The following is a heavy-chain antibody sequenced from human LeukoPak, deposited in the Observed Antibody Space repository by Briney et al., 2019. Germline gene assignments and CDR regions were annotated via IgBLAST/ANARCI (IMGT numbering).Heavy chain of an antibody. CDR1: GRSFSGYY. J-gene: IGHJ4*02. D-gene: IGHD6-19*01. CDR3: ARDSVAGAIFDY. V-gene: IGHV4-34*01. Sequence: SETLSLTCAVYGRSFSGYYWSWIRQPPGKGLEWIGEINHSGSTNYNPSLKSRVTISVDTSKNQFSLKLSSVTAADTAVYYCARDSVAGAIFDYWGQGTLVTVSS. CDR2: INHSGST.